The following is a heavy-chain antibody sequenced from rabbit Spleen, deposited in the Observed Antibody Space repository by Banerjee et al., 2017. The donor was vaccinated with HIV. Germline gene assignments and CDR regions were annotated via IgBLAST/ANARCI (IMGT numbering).Heavy chain of an antibody. V-gene: IGHV1S7*01. Sequence: QVKETGGGLVQPGGSLKLSCKASGFDFSSYSMSWVRQAPGKGLEWIGAIYTGRGGTDYANWVNGRFTISSDNAQYTVDLQMNSLTAADTATYFCARNLAGVIGDRYPAYNLWGPGTLVTVS. CDR3: ARNLAGVIGDRYPAYNL. J-gene: IGHJ4*01. D-gene: IGHD7-1*01. CDR1: GFDFSSYS. CDR2: IYTGRGGT.